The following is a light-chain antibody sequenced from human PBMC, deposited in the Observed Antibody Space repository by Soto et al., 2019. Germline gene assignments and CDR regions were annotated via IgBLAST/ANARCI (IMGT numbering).Light chain of an antibody. CDR3: PQCSDSIT. Sequence: ERVMTEAPATLSVPPGERATLSCRASQSVSSNFAWYQQKPGQAPRLLIYGASSRATGIPVRFSGSGSGTEFSLPIPGLHSEDFAVYYSPQCSDSITFGQGTRLEIK. CDR2: GAS. V-gene: IGKV3-15*01. J-gene: IGKJ5*01. CDR1: QSVSSN.